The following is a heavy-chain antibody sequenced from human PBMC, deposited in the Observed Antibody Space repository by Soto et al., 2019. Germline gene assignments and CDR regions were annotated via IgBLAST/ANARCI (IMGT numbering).Heavy chain of an antibody. J-gene: IGHJ4*02. Sequence: GGSLRLSCAASEFTFSSYAMSWVRQAPGKGLEWVSAISGSGGSTYYADSVKGRFTISVDKSKNQFSLKLSSVTAADTAVYYCARDLTGVGNNWGQGTLVTVSS. CDR1: EFTFSSYA. CDR2: ISGSGGST. V-gene: IGHV3-23*01. CDR3: ARDLTGVGNN. D-gene: IGHD3-10*01.